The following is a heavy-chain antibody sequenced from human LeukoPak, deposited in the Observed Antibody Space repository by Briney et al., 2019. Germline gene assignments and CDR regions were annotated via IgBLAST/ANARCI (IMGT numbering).Heavy chain of an antibody. Sequence: AGGSLRLPCAASKFTFSSYWMHWVRQAPGKGLVWVSRINTDGSSTNYADSVKGRFTISRDNAKNSLYLQMNSLRAEDTAVYYCARANWAGPYYYYYMDVWGKGTTVTVSS. V-gene: IGHV3-74*01. CDR2: INTDGSST. CDR3: ARANWAGPYYYYYMDV. D-gene: IGHD7-27*01. J-gene: IGHJ6*03. CDR1: KFTFSSYW.